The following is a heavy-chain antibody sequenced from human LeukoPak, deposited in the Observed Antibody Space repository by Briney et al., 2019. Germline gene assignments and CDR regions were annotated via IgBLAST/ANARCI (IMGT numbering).Heavy chain of an antibody. CDR3: AKDLGGTVTYFDY. D-gene: IGHD4-17*01. CDR2: ISWNSGSI. Sequence: GGSLRLSCAASGFTFDDYATHWVRQAPGKGLEWVSGISWNSGSIGYADSVKGRFTISRDNAKNSLYLQMNSLRAEDTALYYCAKDLGGTVTYFDYWGQGTLVTVSS. CDR1: GFTFDDYA. V-gene: IGHV3-9*01. J-gene: IGHJ4*02.